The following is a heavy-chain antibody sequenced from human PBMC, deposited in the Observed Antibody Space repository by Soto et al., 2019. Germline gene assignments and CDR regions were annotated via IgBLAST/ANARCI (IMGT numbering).Heavy chain of an antibody. CDR2: ILHTGGT. J-gene: IGHJ4*02. Sequence: PSETLSLTCPVSGGSISGGGFSWSCLRQPPGKGLEWIGYILHTGGTQYNPSLKSRFSMSVDKSKNQFSLHLTSVTAADTAVYYCARLQFGEGFDYWGQGSLVTVSA. D-gene: IGHD3-10*01. V-gene: IGHV4-30-2*01. CDR3: ARLQFGEGFDY. CDR1: GGSISGGGFS.